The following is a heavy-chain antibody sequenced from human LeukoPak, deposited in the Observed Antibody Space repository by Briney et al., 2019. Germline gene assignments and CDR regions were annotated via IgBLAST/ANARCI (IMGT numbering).Heavy chain of an antibody. CDR1: GYSISSGYY. J-gene: IGHJ4*02. Sequence: RASETLSLTCTVSGYSISSGYYWGWIRQPPGKGLEWIGSIYHSGSTYYNPSLKSRVTISVDTSKNQFSLKLSSVTAADTAVYYCARMLWFGEFNYFDYWGQGTLVTVSS. V-gene: IGHV4-38-2*02. CDR3: ARMLWFGEFNYFDY. D-gene: IGHD3-10*01. CDR2: IYHSGST.